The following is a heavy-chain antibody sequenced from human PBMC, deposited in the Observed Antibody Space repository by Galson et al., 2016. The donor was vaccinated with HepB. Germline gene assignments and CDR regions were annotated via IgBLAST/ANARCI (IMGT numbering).Heavy chain of an antibody. CDR1: SFGSYG. CDR3: ERRGNHYHGLDV. D-gene: IGHD4-23*01. V-gene: IGHV4-39*01. Sequence: SFGSYGMHWLRQPPGKGLEWIGARYFTGSIYDNPSLKSRVTISVDTSKNQFSLRVTSVTAADTGVYYCERRGNHYHGLDVWGQGTTVTVSS. CDR2: RYFTGSI. J-gene: IGHJ6*02.